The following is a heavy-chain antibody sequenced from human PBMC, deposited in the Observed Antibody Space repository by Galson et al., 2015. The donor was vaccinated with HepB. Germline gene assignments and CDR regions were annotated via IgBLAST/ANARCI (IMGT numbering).Heavy chain of an antibody. J-gene: IGHJ4*02. V-gene: IGHV4-34*01. D-gene: IGHD3-9*01. CDR3: ASSNYDILTGYYSNFDY. CDR1: GGSFSGYY. Sequence: LSLTCAVYGGSFSGYYWSWIRQPPGKGLEWIGEINHSGSTNYNPSLKSRVTISVDTSKNQFSLKLSSVTAADTAVYYCASSNYDILTGYYSNFDYWGQGTLVTVSS. CDR2: INHSGST.